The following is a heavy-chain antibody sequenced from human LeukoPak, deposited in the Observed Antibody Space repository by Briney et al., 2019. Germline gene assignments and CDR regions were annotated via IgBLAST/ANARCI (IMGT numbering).Heavy chain of an antibody. D-gene: IGHD2-2*01. J-gene: IGHJ4*02. Sequence: GGSLRLSCAASGFTFDDYAMHWVQQAPGKGLEWVSGISWNSGSIGYADSVKGRFTISRDNAKNSLYLQMNSLRAEDTALYYCAKGPWGSSTNGIDYWGQGTLVTVSS. V-gene: IGHV3-9*01. CDR1: GFTFDDYA. CDR3: AKGPWGSSTNGIDY. CDR2: ISWNSGSI.